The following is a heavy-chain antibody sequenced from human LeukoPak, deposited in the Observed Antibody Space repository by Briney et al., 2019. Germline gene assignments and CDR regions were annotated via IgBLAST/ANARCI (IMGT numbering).Heavy chain of an antibody. V-gene: IGHV4-34*01. Sequence: SETLSLTCAVYGGSFSGYYWSWIRQPPGKGLEWIGEINHSGSTNYNPSLKSRVTISVDTSKNQFSLKLSSVTAADTAVYYCANVRPRVVRGVSRMHNWFDPWGQGTLVTVSS. CDR3: ANVRPRVVRGVSRMHNWFDP. J-gene: IGHJ5*02. D-gene: IGHD3-10*01. CDR2: INHSGST. CDR1: GGSFSGYY.